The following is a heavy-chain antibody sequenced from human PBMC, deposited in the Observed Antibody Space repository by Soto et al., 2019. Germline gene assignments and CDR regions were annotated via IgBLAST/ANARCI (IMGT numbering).Heavy chain of an antibody. CDR2: IYYSGNT. CDR3: ASGYYEILTGRDTKYYFDY. V-gene: IGHV4-30-4*02. D-gene: IGHD3-9*01. J-gene: IGHJ4*02. CDR1: GGSIITGDYY. Sequence: SDTLSLTCTVSGGSIITGDYYCTWIRQPPWKGLEWIGYIYYSGNTYYNPSLKSRVMISVATSKNQFSLNLSSVTAADTAVYYCASGYYEILTGRDTKYYFDYWGQGALVTVSS.